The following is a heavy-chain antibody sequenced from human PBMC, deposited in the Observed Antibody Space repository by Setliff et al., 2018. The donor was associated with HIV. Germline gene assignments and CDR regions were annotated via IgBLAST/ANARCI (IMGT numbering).Heavy chain of an antibody. CDR1: GGTFSTYA. CDR2: IPLFGTA. V-gene: IGHV1-69*13. J-gene: IGHJ6*03. D-gene: IGHD6-13*01. CDR3: VVGGSSWYADYHYYYMDI. Sequence: SVKVSCKASGGTFSTYAIHWVRQAPGQGLEWMGGIPLFGTANYAQKFQGRVRITADESTGTAYMELRTLKFEDTAMYYCVVGGSSWYADYHYYYMDIWG.